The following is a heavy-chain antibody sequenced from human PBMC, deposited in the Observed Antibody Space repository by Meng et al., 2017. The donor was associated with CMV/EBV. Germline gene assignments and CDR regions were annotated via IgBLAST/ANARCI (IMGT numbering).Heavy chain of an antibody. CDR2: IIPIFGTA. J-gene: IGHJ4*02. D-gene: IGHD2-2*01. CDR1: GGTFSSYA. V-gene: IGHV1-69*05. CDR3: ARGGKYCSSTSCFELDY. Sequence: SVKVSCKASGGTFSSYAISWVRQAPGQGLEWMGGIIPIFGTANYAQKFQGRVTITTDESTSTAYMELSSLRSEDTAVYYCARGGKYCSSTSCFELDYWGQGTLVTVSS.